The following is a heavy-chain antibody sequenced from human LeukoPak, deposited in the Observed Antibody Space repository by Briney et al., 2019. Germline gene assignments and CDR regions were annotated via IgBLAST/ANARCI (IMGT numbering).Heavy chain of an antibody. CDR2: ISSSSSYI. Sequence: GGSLSLSCAASGFTFSSYSMNWVRQAPGKGLEWVSTISSSSSYIYYADSVKGRFTISRDNAKNSLYLQMNSPRAEDTAVYYCARPNDYGDYFDYWGQGTLVTVSS. D-gene: IGHD4-17*01. V-gene: IGHV3-21*01. CDR1: GFTFSSYS. J-gene: IGHJ4*02. CDR3: ARPNDYGDYFDY.